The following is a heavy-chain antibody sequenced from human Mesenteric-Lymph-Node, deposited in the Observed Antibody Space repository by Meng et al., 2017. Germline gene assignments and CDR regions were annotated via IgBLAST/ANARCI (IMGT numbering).Heavy chain of an antibody. CDR1: GGAFSSSA. CDR3: ARDCSGGGCFDP. CDR2: IIPILNAS. D-gene: IGHD2-15*01. Sequence: QVQVVQSGAEVKLPGLSVTVSCKGSGGAFSSSAIGWLRQAPGRGLEWMGGIIPILNASTYAQNFKGRVTLSADMATTTVYMELSSLTSDDTAVYFCARDCSGGGCFDPWGQGTLVTVSS. J-gene: IGHJ5*02. V-gene: IGHV1-69*10.